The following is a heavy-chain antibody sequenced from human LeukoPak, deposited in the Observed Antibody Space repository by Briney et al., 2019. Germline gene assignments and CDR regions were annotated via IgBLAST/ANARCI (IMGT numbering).Heavy chain of an antibody. V-gene: IGHV1-69*04. CDR1: GGTFSSYA. CDR3: ARALNYYDSSGYYYS. J-gene: IGHJ3*01. Sequence: TSVKVSCKASGGTFSSYAISWVRQAPGQGLEWMGRIIPILGIANYAQKFQGRVTITADKSTSTAYMELSSLRSEDTAVYYCARALNYYDSSGYYYSWGQGTMVTVSS. D-gene: IGHD3-22*01. CDR2: IIPILGIA.